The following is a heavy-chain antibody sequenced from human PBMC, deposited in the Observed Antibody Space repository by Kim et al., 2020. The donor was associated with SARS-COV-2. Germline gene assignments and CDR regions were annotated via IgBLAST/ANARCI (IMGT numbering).Heavy chain of an antibody. V-gene: IGHV3-53*01. D-gene: IGHD2-21*02. Sequence: GGSLRLSCAASGFTVSSNYMSWVRQAPGKGLEWVSVIYSGGSTYYADSVKGRFTISRDNSKNTLYLQMNSLRAEDTAVYYCARDPSTVVTSVGDYWGQGTLVTVSS. J-gene: IGHJ4*02. CDR3: ARDPSTVVTSVGDY. CDR1: GFTVSSNY. CDR2: IYSGGST.